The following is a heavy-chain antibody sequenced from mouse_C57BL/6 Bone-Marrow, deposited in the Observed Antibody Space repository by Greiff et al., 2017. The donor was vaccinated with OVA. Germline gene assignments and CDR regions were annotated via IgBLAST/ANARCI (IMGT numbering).Heavy chain of an antibody. D-gene: IGHD2-2*01. Sequence: VQLKESGGGLVKPGGSLKLSCAASGFTFSSYAMSWVRQTPEKRLEWVATISDGGSYTYYPDNVKGRFTISRDNAKNNLYLQMSHLKSEDTAMYYCARDRGGYPSAYWGQGTLVTVSA. J-gene: IGHJ3*01. CDR3: ARDRGGYPSAY. V-gene: IGHV5-4*01. CDR1: GFTFSSYA. CDR2: ISDGGSYT.